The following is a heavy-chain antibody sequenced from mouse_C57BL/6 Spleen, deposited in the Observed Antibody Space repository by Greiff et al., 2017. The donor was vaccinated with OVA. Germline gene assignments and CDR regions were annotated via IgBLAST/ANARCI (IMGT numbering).Heavy chain of an antibody. Sequence: QVQLQQPGAELVKPGASVKLSCKASGYTFTSYWMQWVKQRPGQGLEWIGEIDPSDSSTNYNQKFKGKATLTVDTSSSTAYMQLSSLTAEDSAVYYCARTPSTVAPDYWGQGTTLTVSS. CDR1: GYTFTSYW. J-gene: IGHJ2*01. D-gene: IGHD1-1*01. CDR3: ARTPSTVAPDY. V-gene: IGHV1-50*01. CDR2: IDPSDSST.